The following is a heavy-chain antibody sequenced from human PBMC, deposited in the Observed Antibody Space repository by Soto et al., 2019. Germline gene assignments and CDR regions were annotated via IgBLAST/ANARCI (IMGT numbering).Heavy chain of an antibody. J-gene: IGHJ6*02. CDR1: GGSISSYY. CDR2: IYYSGST. V-gene: IGHV4-59*08. CDR3: ARHHRGYSYYYYYGMDV. D-gene: IGHD5-18*01. Sequence: SETLSLTCTVSGGSISSYYWSWIRQPPGKGLEWIGYIYYSGSTNYNPSLKSRVTISVDTSKNQFSLKLSSVTAADTAVYYCARHHRGYSYYYYYGMDVWGQGTTVTVSS.